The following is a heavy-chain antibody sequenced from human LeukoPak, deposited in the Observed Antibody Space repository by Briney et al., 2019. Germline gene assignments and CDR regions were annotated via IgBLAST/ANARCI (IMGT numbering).Heavy chain of an antibody. CDR1: GFTFSSYA. J-gene: IGHJ4*02. V-gene: IGHV3-23*01. D-gene: IGHD3-22*01. Sequence: GGSLRLSCAASGFTFSSYAMSWVRQAPGKGLEWVSAISGSGGSTYYADSVKGRFTISRDNSKNTLYLQMNSLRAEDTAVYYCAKDRDYYDSSGYYPRGYFDYWGQGTLVTVSS. CDR2: ISGSGGST. CDR3: AKDRDYYDSSGYYPRGYFDY.